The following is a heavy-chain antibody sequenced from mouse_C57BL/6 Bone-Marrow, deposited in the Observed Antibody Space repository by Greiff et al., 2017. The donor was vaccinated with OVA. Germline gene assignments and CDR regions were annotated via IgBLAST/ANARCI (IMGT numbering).Heavy chain of an antibody. J-gene: IGHJ2*01. Sequence: VQLVESGAELVKPGASVKISCKASGYTFTDYYINWVKQRPGQGLEWIGKIGPGSGSTYYNEKFKGKATLTADKSSSTAYMQLSSLTSEDSAVYFCARSIYYYGSSSYYFDYWGQGTTLTVSS. D-gene: IGHD1-1*01. CDR1: GYTFTDYY. V-gene: IGHV1-77*01. CDR3: ARSIYYYGSSSYYFDY. CDR2: IGPGSGST.